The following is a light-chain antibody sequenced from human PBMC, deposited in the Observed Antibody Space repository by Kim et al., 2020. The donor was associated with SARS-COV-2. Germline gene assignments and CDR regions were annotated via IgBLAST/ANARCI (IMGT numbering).Light chain of an antibody. CDR2: GAA. CDR3: QQYSNWKT. V-gene: IGKV3-15*01. Sequence: SVSPGERATLSCRASQSVSSKLAWYQQKPGQAPRLLISGAATRATGSPARFSGSGSGTEFTLTINSLQSEDFAVYYCQQYSNWKTFGQGTKVDIK. CDR1: QSVSSK. J-gene: IGKJ1*01.